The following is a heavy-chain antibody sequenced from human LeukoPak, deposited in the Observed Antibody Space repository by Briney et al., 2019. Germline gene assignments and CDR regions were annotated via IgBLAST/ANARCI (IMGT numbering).Heavy chain of an antibody. CDR3: ARDFYGGNFEFDY. CDR1: GGSISSGDYY. V-gene: IGHV4-61*02. J-gene: IGHJ4*02. Sequence: SQTLSLTCTVSGGSISSGDYYWSWIRQPAGKGLEWIGRIYTSGSTNYNPSLKSRVTISVDTSKNQFSLKLSSVTAADTAVYYCARDFYGGNFEFDYWGQGTLVTVSS. D-gene: IGHD4-23*01. CDR2: IYTSGST.